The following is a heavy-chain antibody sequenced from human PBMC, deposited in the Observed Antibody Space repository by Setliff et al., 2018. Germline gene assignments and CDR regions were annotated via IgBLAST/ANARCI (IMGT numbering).Heavy chain of an antibody. CDR2: INHSGST. Sequence: NPSETLSLTCAVYGGSFSGYYWSWIRQPPGKGLEWIGEINHSGSTNYNPSLKSRVTISVDTSKNQFSLKLSSVTAADTAVYYCARGYGYSSGWYRVYFDYWGQGTLVTVSS. V-gene: IGHV4-34*01. CDR3: ARGYGYSSGWYRVYFDY. D-gene: IGHD6-19*01. CDR1: GGSFSGYY. J-gene: IGHJ4*02.